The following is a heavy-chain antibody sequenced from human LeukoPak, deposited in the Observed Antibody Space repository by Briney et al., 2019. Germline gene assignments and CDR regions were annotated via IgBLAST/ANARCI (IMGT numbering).Heavy chain of an antibody. CDR1: GGSIGRGDYC. Sequence: SETLSLTCAVSGGSIGRGDYCWNWIRQPPGKGLEWIGSIHHSERSYLSPSLKSRVIISVDRSKNQFSLKVNSVTAADTAVYYCARDHPEWLDAFDIWGQGTTVTVSS. CDR3: ARDHPEWLDAFDI. J-gene: IGHJ3*02. CDR2: IHHSERS. D-gene: IGHD5-12*01. V-gene: IGHV4-30-2*01.